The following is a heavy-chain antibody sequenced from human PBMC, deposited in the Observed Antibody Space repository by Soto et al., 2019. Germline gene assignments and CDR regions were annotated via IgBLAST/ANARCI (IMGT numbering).Heavy chain of an antibody. V-gene: IGHV4-59*01. CDR1: GGSISSYY. J-gene: IGHJ6*02. D-gene: IGHD5-12*01. CDR3: ARRESGYDPTYYYYVMDV. CDR2: IYYSVST. Sequence: SETLSLTCTVSGGSISSYYWSWIRQPPGKGLEWIGYIYYSVSTNYNPSLKSRVTISVDTSKNQFSLKLSSVTAADTAVYYCARRESGYDPTYYYYVMDVSGQGTRVTVSS.